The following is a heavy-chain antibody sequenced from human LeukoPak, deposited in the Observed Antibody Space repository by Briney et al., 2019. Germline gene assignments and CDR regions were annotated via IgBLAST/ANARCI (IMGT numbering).Heavy chain of an antibody. J-gene: IGHJ3*02. CDR1: GYIFIGYY. CDR2: INPNSGVT. Sequence: ASVKVSCKASGYIFIGYYIHWVRQAPGQGLEWMGWINPNSGVTNYAQKFQGWVAMTRDTSISTAYMELSGLRSDDTAVYYCATTRSYYYDNSGPDAFDIWGQGTMVTVSS. V-gene: IGHV1-2*04. CDR3: ATTRSYYYDNSGPDAFDI. D-gene: IGHD3-22*01.